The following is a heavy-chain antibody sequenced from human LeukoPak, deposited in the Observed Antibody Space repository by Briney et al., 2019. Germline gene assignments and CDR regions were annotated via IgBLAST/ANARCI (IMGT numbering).Heavy chain of an antibody. D-gene: IGHD6-19*01. J-gene: IGHJ6*02. CDR3: AKESSGWPYYGMDV. V-gene: IGHV3-53*01. CDR1: GFTVSSNY. Sequence: PGGSLRLSCAASGFTVSSNYMSWVRQAPGKGLEWVSVIYSGDSTYYADSVRGRFTISRVNSKNTLYLQMNSLRAEDTAVYYCAKESSGWPYYGMDVWGQGTTVTVSS. CDR2: IYSGDST.